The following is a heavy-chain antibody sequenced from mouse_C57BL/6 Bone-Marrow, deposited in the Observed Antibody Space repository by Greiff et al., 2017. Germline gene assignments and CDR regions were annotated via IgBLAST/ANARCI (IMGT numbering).Heavy chain of an antibody. Sequence: QVQLQQPGAELVMPGASVKLSCKASGYTFTSYWITWVKQRPGQGLEWIGDIYPGSGSTNYNEKFKSKATLTVDTSSSTAYMQLSSLTSEDSAVYYCARSDGNYFDYWGQGTTLTVSS. V-gene: IGHV1-55*01. J-gene: IGHJ2*01. D-gene: IGHD2-1*01. CDR2: IYPGSGST. CDR1: GYTFTSYW. CDR3: ARSDGNYFDY.